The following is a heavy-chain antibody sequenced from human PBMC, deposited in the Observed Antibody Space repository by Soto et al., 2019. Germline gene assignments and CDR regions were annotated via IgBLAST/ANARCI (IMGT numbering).Heavy chain of an antibody. D-gene: IGHD1-1*01. CDR3: ARGNPFDY. Sequence: TSETLSLTCTVSGGSISSYYWSWIRQPPGKGLEWIGYIYYSGSTNYNPSLKSRVTISVDTSKNQFSLKLSSVTAADTAVYYCARGNPFDYWGQGTLVTVSS. CDR1: GGSISSYY. CDR2: IYYSGST. V-gene: IGHV4-59*01. J-gene: IGHJ4*02.